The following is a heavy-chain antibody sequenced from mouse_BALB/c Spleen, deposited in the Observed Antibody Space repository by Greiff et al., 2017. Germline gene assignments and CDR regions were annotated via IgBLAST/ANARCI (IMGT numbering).Heavy chain of an antibody. V-gene: IGHV1S126*01. CDR1: GYSFTSYW. CDR3: ARESGAPTMITTVWYFDV. J-gene: IGHJ1*01. D-gene: IGHD2-4*01. CDR2: IDPSDSET. Sequence: QVQLKESGPQLVRPGASVKISCKASGYSFTSYWMHWVKQRPGQGLEWIGMIDPSDSETRLNQKFKDKATLTVDKSSSTAYMQLSSPTSEDSAVYYCARESGAPTMITTVWYFDVWGAGTTVTVSS.